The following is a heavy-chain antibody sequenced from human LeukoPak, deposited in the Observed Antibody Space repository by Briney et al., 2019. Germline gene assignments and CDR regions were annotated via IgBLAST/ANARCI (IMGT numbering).Heavy chain of an antibody. Sequence: PSETLSLTCTVARVSINDYYWTWIRQPPGKWLEWIGYVSSTGNTNSNPSLRSRVSMSIDASKKQFSLRLNSVTAADTAVYYCARPYYGHSVGDAYDVWGQGTLVTVSS. CDR1: RVSINDYY. CDR3: ARPYYGHSVGDAYDV. CDR2: VSSTGNT. D-gene: IGHD4-17*01. V-gene: IGHV4-59*01. J-gene: IGHJ3*01.